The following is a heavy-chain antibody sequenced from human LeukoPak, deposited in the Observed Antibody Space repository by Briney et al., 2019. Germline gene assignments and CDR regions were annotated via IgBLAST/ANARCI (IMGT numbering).Heavy chain of an antibody. CDR3: ARNDKGNSYGYSIDY. CDR1: GFTFSSHG. J-gene: IGHJ4*02. CDR2: IWYDGSNK. V-gene: IGHV3-33*01. D-gene: IGHD5-18*01. Sequence: GGSLRLPCAASGFTFSSHGMHWVRQAPGKGLEWVAVIWYDGSNKYYAGSVKGRFTISRDNSKNTLYLQMNSLRAEDTAVYYCARNDKGNSYGYSIDYWGQGTLVTVSS.